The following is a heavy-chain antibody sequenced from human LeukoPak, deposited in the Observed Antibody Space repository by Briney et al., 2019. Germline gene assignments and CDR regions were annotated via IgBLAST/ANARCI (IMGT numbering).Heavy chain of an antibody. CDR3: ARVGGSNFYNYGMDV. D-gene: IGHD4-11*01. Sequence: SETLSLTCTVSDDSIGNYYWSWIRQSPGKGLEWIGYIYFSGSTNYNPSLKRRVTMSVVTSKNQFSLRLTSVTAADTATYYCARVGGSNFYNYGMDVWGQGTAVIVSS. V-gene: IGHV4-59*01. CDR2: IYFSGST. CDR1: DDSIGNYY. J-gene: IGHJ6*02.